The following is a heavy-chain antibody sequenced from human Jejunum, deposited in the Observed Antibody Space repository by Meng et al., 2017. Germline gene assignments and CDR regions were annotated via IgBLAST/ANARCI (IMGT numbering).Heavy chain of an antibody. V-gene: IGHV3/OR16-13*01. D-gene: IGHD2-2*01. Sequence: EVQMVESGGGLVQPGGSLRLSCAASGFTFSSYWMHWVRQAPGKGLVWVSRINSDGSSTSYADSMKGQFTISRDNAKNTLYLQMNSLRAEDMAVYYCTTYQKWYFDLWGRGTLVTVSS. J-gene: IGHJ2*01. CDR1: GFTFSSYW. CDR2: INSDGSST. CDR3: TTYQKWYFDL.